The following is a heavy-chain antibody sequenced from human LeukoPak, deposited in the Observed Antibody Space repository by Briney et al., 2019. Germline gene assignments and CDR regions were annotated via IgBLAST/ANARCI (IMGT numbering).Heavy chain of an antibody. Sequence: PGGSLRLSCTASGFTFGTYGMTWVRQAPGKGLEWVSLISGGRGSTYYADAVKGRFTISRDNSKNTLYLQMNSLRAEDTAVYYRAKWGDRNGYYDYWGQGTLVTVSS. D-gene: IGHD3-22*01. J-gene: IGHJ4*02. CDR2: ISGGRGST. CDR1: GFTFGTYG. CDR3: AKWGDRNGYYDY. V-gene: IGHV3-23*01.